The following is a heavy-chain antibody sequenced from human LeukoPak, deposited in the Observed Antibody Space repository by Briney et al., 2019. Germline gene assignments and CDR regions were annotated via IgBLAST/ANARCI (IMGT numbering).Heavy chain of an antibody. CDR3: ARALTAVEMATIMYFDY. J-gene: IGHJ4*02. V-gene: IGHV3-53*01. Sequence: GGSLRLSCAASGFTVSSNYMSRVRQAPGKGLEWVSVIYSGGSTYYADSVKGRFTISRDNSKNTLYLQMNSLRAEDTAVYYCARALTAVEMATIMYFDYWGQGTLVTVSS. CDR2: IYSGGST. D-gene: IGHD5-24*01. CDR1: GFTVSSNY.